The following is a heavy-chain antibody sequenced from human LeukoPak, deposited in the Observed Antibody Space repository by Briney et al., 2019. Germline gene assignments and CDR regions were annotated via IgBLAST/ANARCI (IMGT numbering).Heavy chain of an antibody. J-gene: IGHJ3*02. CDR1: GFTVSSNY. CDR3: ARDSGVGPCLFCSGFDI. Sequence: GGSLRLSCAASGFTVSSNYMSWVRQAPGKGLEWVSVIYSGGSTYYADSVKGRFTISRDNSKNTLYLQMNRLRAEDTAVYYCARDSGVGPCLFCSGFDIWGQGTMVTVSS. CDR2: IYSGGST. D-gene: IGHD2-15*01. V-gene: IGHV3-53*01.